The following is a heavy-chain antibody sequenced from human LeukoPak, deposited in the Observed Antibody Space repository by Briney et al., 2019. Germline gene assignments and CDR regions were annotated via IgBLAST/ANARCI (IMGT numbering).Heavy chain of an antibody. J-gene: IGHJ4*02. CDR2: MSIDGATE. Sequence: GGSLRLSCAAFEFTFSHYTMHWVRQAPGKGLEWVAVMSIDGATEYYADSLKGRFTISRDNSKNTLYLQMNSLRAEDTAIYYCAKTSSGWYPFDYWGQGTLVTVSS. D-gene: IGHD6-19*01. V-gene: IGHV3-30-3*01. CDR3: AKTSSGWYPFDY. CDR1: EFTFSHYT.